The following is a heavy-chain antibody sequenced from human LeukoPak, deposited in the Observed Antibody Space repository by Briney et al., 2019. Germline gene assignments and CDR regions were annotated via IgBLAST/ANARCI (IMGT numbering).Heavy chain of an antibody. CDR2: IYYSGST. Sequence: SETLSLTCTVSGGSISSSSYYWGWIRQPPGKGLEWIGSIYYSGSTYYNPSLKSRVTISVDTSKNHFSLELSSVTAADTAVYYCARHNARYNPHRYMDVWGKGTTVTVSS. CDR1: GGSISSSSYY. V-gene: IGHV4-39*01. CDR3: ARHNARYNPHRYMDV. D-gene: IGHD5-24*01. J-gene: IGHJ6*03.